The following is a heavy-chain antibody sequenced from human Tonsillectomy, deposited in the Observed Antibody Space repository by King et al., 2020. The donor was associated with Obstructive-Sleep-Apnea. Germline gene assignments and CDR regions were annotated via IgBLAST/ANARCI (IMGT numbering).Heavy chain of an antibody. CDR3: AREGFDISTGFDS. J-gene: IGHJ4*02. CDR2: INPSGVP. CDR1: GGSLGSSY. D-gene: IGHD3-9*01. V-gene: IGHV4-34*01. Sequence: HVQLQQWGAGLLKPLETLSLTCSVNGGSLGSSYWSWIRQSPAMGLEWIGEINPSGVPNYHPSLKSRVTISIDTPKKQFSLKMTSLTAADTAVYYCAREGFDISTGFDSWGQGTLVTVS.